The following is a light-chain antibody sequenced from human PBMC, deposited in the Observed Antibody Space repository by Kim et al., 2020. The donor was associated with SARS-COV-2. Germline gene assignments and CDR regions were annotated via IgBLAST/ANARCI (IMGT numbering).Light chain of an antibody. Sequence: LSPGEIATLSCRASQTISSTYLAWYQQKPGQAPRLLIYGASSRATGIPGRFSGRGSGTDFTLTISSLEPEDFAVYYCQQYMFSPYTFGQGTKLEIK. CDR3: QQYMFSPYT. J-gene: IGKJ2*01. CDR2: GAS. CDR1: QTISSTY. V-gene: IGKV3-20*01.